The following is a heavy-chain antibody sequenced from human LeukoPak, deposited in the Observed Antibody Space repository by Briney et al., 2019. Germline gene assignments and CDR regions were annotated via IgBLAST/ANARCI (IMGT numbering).Heavy chain of an antibody. Sequence: GGSLRLSCAASGFTFSSYSMNWVRQAPGRGLEWVSFILSSSSYIYYADSVKGRFTISRDNAKNSLYLQMNSLRAEDTAVYYCARALGFGAYDYWGQGTLVTVPS. J-gene: IGHJ4*02. D-gene: IGHD3-10*01. V-gene: IGHV3-21*01. CDR1: GFTFSSYS. CDR2: ILSSSSYI. CDR3: ARALGFGAYDY.